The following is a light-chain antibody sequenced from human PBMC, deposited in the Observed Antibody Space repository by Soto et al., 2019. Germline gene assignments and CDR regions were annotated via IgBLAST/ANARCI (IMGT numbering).Light chain of an antibody. J-gene: IGKJ4*01. Sequence: ETVLTQSPGTLSLSPGERATVSCRASQSVGGSYLAWYQQKPGQAPRLLIYGASGRATGIPDRFSGSGSGTDFTLTISRLEPQDFALYYCQHYGDSHGVTFGGGTKVDIK. CDR3: QHYGDSHGVT. V-gene: IGKV3-20*01. CDR2: GAS. CDR1: QSVGGSY.